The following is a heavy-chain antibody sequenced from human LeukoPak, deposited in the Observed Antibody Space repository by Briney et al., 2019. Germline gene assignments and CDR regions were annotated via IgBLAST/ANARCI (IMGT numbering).Heavy chain of an antibody. D-gene: IGHD2-2*01. CDR2: IRSKAYGGTT. Sequence: GGPLRLSCTASGFTFGDYAMSWVRQAPGKGLEWVGFIRSKAYGGTTEYAASVKGRFTISRDDSKSIAYLQMNSLKTEDTAVYYCTRDRGSYCSSTSCYVAARFDYWGQGTLVTVSS. CDR1: GFTFGDYA. V-gene: IGHV3-49*04. CDR3: TRDRGSYCSSTSCYVAARFDY. J-gene: IGHJ4*02.